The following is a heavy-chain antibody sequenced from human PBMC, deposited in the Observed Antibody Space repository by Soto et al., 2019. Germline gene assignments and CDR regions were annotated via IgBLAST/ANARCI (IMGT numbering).Heavy chain of an antibody. V-gene: IGHV4-38-2*01. J-gene: IGHJ5*02. CDR1: GYSSSSGYH. Sequence: PXETLSLTCPCPGYSSSSGYHWAWIRQPPGKGLEWLGSVHYSGNTYYNPSLKSRLTISVDKSKNQFSLNLSSVTAADTAVYYCARKDRVVAEGRWFDPWGQGTLVTVSS. D-gene: IGHD2-15*01. CDR2: VHYSGNT. CDR3: ARKDRVVAEGRWFDP.